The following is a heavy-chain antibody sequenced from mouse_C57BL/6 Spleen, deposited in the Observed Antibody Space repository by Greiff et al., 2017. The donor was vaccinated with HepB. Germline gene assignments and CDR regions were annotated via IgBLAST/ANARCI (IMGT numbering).Heavy chain of an antibody. Sequence: VQLQQSGPELVKPGASVKISCKASGYAFSSSWMNWVKQRPGKGLEWIGRIYPGDGDTNYNGKFKGKATLTADKSSSTAYMQLSSLTSEDSAVYFCARSSSYWYFDVWGTGPTVTVSS. D-gene: IGHD1-1*01. CDR1: GYAFSSSW. CDR2: IYPGDGDT. CDR3: ARSSSYWYFDV. J-gene: IGHJ1*03. V-gene: IGHV1-82*01.